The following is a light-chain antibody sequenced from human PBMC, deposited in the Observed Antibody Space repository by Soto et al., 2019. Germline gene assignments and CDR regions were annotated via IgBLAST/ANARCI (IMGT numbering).Light chain of an antibody. CDR2: AAS. CDR3: QPGYSNPWT. CDR1: QTVNTY. Sequence: DIQMTQSPSSLSASIGDRVTITCRASQTVNTYLHWYQQKPGKAPKLLIYAASNLQSGVTSRFSGSGSGTNFTLSLNSLQPEDFATYYCQPGYSNPWTVGQGTKVDIK. V-gene: IGKV1-39*01. J-gene: IGKJ1*01.